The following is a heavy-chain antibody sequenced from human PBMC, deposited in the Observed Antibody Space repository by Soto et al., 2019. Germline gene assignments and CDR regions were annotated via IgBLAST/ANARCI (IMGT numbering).Heavy chain of an antibody. CDR2: INPSTGGP. CDR1: GYNLVDHY. CDR3: ARSIALAGTGAFDL. J-gene: IGHJ4*02. V-gene: IGHV1-2*02. D-gene: IGHD6-6*01. Sequence: VHLVQSGAEVKKPGASLKVSCKASGYNLVDHYVHWVRQAPGQGLEWMGWINPSTGGPRYTQKFHGRVTITSDTAINTASLEINRMNSDDTAVYFCARSIALAGTGAFDLWGQGTLVTVSS.